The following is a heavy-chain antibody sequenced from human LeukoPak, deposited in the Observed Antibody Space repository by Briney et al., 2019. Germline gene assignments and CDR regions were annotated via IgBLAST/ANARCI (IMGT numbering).Heavy chain of an antibody. V-gene: IGHV3-74*01. D-gene: IGHD4-23*01. CDR1: GFTFSSYW. CDR3: AKGGTTVVDY. J-gene: IGHJ4*02. Sequence: PGGSLRLSCAASGFTFSSYWMNWARQAPGKGLVWVARINSEGSGTTYADSVKGRFTISRDNAKNTLYLQMNSLRDEDTAVYYCAKGGTTVVDYWGQGTLVTVSS. CDR2: INSEGSGT.